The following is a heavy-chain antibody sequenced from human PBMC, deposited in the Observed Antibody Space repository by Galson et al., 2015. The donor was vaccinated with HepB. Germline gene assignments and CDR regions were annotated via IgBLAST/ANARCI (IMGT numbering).Heavy chain of an antibody. J-gene: IGHJ5*02. CDR3: ARRSTLATMHWFDP. D-gene: IGHD3-3*02. Sequence: SVKVSCKASGGTFNNYSFTYWVRQAPGEGLEWMGGIIPMFGLAKYAQKYQGRVTITADESTSTAYMEVNSLRSDDTAVYYCARRSTLATMHWFDPWGQGTLVTVSS. V-gene: IGHV1-69*13. CDR1: GGTFNNYS. CDR2: IIPMFGLA.